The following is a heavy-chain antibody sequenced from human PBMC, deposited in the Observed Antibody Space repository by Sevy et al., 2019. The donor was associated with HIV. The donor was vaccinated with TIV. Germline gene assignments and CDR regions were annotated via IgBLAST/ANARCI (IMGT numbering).Heavy chain of an antibody. V-gene: IGHV5-51*01. CDR2: IYPGDSDT. D-gene: IGHD5-12*01. CDR1: GYSFTSYW. J-gene: IGHJ4*02. CDR3: ARRSESGRWLQLYYFDY. Sequence: GESLKISRKGSGYSFTSYWIGWVRQMPGKGLEWMGIIYPGDSDTRYSPSFQGQVTISADKSISTAYLQWSSLKASDTAMYYCARRSESGRWLQLYYFDYWGQGTLVTVSS.